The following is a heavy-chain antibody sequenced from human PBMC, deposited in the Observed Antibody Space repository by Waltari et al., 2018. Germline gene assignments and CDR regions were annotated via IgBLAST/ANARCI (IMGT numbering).Heavy chain of an antibody. D-gene: IGHD4-17*01. CDR2: IKQDGSEN. CDR1: GFPLSSYG. J-gene: IGHJ6*03. Sequence: EVQMVASGGGLVQPGGSLRLSCAASGFPLSSYGMTWVRQAPGKGLDWVANIKQDGSENYYVDSVKGRFTISRDDAKNSLYLQMNSLRNEDTAVYFCARVFVYGANSGKRPMDVWGKGTTVTVSS. V-gene: IGHV3-7*01. CDR3: ARVFVYGANSGKRPMDV.